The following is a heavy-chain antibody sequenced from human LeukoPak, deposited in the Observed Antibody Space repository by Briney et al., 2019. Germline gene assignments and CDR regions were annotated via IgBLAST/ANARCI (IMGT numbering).Heavy chain of an antibody. CDR3: ARDDQGSSWYLGHSDAFDI. V-gene: IGHV3-21*01. CDR1: GFTFSSYS. D-gene: IGHD6-13*01. Sequence: PGGSLRLSCAASGFTFSSYSMNWVRQAPGKGLEWVSSISSGSSYTYYGDSVKGRFTISRDNTKKSLYLQMNSLRAEDTAVYYCARDDQGSSWYLGHSDAFDIWGQGKMVTVSS. J-gene: IGHJ3*02. CDR2: ISSGSSYT.